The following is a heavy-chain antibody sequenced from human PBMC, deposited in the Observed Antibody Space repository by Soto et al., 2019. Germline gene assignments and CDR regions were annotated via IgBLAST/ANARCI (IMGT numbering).Heavy chain of an antibody. CDR3: AKGIRGSGSYYTN. D-gene: IGHD3-10*01. Sequence: GGSLRLSCAASGFTFSSYAMNWVRQAPGKGLEWVSGISGTGGSTYYADSVKGRFSISRDNSKNTLYLQMNSLRAEDTAGYYCAKGIRGSGSYYTNWGQGTLVTVSS. CDR2: ISGTGGST. V-gene: IGHV3-23*01. CDR1: GFTFSSYA. J-gene: IGHJ4*02.